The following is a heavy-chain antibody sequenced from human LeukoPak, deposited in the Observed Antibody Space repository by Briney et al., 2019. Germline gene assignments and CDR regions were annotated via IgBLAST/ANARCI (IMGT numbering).Heavy chain of an antibody. Sequence: GGSLRLSCTASGFTFGDYAMSWVRQAPGKGLEWVGFIRSKTYGGTTEYAASVKGRFSISRDDSKSIAYLQLNSLRAEDTAVYYCAKDPILSGYDFWGQGTLVTVSS. D-gene: IGHD5-12*01. J-gene: IGHJ4*02. CDR1: GFTFGDYA. CDR3: AKDPILSGYDF. CDR2: IRSKTYGGTT. V-gene: IGHV3-49*04.